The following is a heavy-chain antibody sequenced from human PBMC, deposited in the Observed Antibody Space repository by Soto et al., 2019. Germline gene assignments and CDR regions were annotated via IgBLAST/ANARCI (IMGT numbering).Heavy chain of an antibody. CDR2: ISTAGDAK. CDR1: GFTFSTYG. CDR3: GKAVRGLIIFNDY. D-gene: IGHD3-10*01. Sequence: EVQLLESGGGLVQPGGSLTLSCAASGFTFSTYGMRWVRQAPGKGLEWVSTISTAGDAKYYADSVTGRFTISRDNSKNTLYLQMDSLRADDTAVYYCGKAVRGLIIFNDYWGQGTLVTVSS. V-gene: IGHV3-23*01. J-gene: IGHJ4*02.